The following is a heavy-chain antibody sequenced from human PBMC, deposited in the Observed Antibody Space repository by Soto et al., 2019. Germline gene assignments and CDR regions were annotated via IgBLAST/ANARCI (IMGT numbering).Heavy chain of an antibody. CDR1: GFTFSSYW. CDR3: ARSRILRAGFPNWLDP. D-gene: IGHD4-17*01. CDR2: IKQDGSER. V-gene: IGHV3-7*01. J-gene: IGHJ5*02. Sequence: EVQLVESGGGLVQPGGSLRLSCAASGFTFSSYWMSWVRQAPGKGLEWVANIKQDGSERYYVDSVKGRFTISRDNAKNSLYLQMNSLRAEDTAVYYCARSRILRAGFPNWLDPWGQGTLVTVSS.